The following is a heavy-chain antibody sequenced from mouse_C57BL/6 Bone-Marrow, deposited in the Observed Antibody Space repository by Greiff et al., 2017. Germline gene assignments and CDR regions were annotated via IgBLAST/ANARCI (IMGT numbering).Heavy chain of an antibody. J-gene: IGHJ4*01. D-gene: IGHD1-1*01. V-gene: IGHV2-2*01. CDR2: IWSGGST. Sequence: QVQLKESGPGLVQPSQSLSITCTVSGFSLTSYGVHWVRQSPGKGLEWLGVIWSGGSTDYKAAFISRLSISKDNSKSQVFFKMNSLQADDTAIYYCARKNYGSSYAMDYWGQGTSVTVSS. CDR3: ARKNYGSSYAMDY. CDR1: GFSLTSYG.